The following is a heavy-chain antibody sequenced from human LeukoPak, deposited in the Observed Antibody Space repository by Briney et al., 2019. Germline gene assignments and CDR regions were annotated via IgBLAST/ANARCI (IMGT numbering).Heavy chain of an antibody. D-gene: IGHD1-26*01. J-gene: IGHJ4*02. CDR3: ARDGATEYFDY. CDR1: GFTFSSNW. Sequence: GGSLRLSCAASGFTFSSNWMHWVRQAPGKGLVWVSRSNEDGSTTNYADSVKGRFTISRDNSKNTLYLQMNSLRAEDTAVYYCARDGATEYFDYWGQGTLVTVSS. CDR2: SNEDGSTT. V-gene: IGHV3-74*01.